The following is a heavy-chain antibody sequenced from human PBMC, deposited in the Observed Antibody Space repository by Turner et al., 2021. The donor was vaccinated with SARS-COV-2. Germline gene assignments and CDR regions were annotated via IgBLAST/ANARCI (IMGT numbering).Heavy chain of an antibody. Sequence: QLQLQESGPGLVKPSETLSLTCTVSGGSISSSSYSWGWIRQPPGKGLEWIGSIYYSGSTYYNPSLKSRVTISVDTSKNQFSLKLGSVTAADTAVYYCASPVVVTATPNYYGMDVWGQGTTVTVSS. D-gene: IGHD2-21*02. CDR3: ASPVVVTATPNYYGMDV. J-gene: IGHJ6*02. CDR1: GGSISSSSYS. CDR2: IYYSGST. V-gene: IGHV4-39*01.